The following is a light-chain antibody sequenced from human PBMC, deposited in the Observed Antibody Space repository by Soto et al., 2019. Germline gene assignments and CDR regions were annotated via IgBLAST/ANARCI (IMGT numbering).Light chain of an antibody. V-gene: IGKV3-15*01. CDR1: QSVSIK. CDR2: DTS. CDR3: HQYGNSPPGT. Sequence: EVVLTQSPATLSVSPGERATLSCRASQSVSIKLAWYQQKPGQAPRLLIYDTSTRATGIPARFSGSGSGTEFTLTISRLEPEDFAVYFCHQYGNSPPGTFGQGTRLEIK. J-gene: IGKJ5*01.